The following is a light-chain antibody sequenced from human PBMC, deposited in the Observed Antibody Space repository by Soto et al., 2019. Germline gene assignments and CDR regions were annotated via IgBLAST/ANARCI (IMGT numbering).Light chain of an antibody. J-gene: IGKJ3*01. V-gene: IGKV1-39*01. CDR2: AAS. Sequence: DIQMTQSPSSLSASLGDRVTISCRASQNISRFLSWFQQEPGKAPKLLIYAASTLQGGVPSRFSGSGSGTDFSLTVNSLQPEDFATYYCQQSHNSPFTFGPGTRVDVK. CDR1: QNISRF. CDR3: QQSHNSPFT.